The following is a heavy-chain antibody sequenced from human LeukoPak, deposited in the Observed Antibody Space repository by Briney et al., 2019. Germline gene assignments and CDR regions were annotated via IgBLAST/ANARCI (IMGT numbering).Heavy chain of an antibody. CDR2: FSRSSDI. V-gene: IGHV3-69-1*01. J-gene: IGHJ2*01. CDR3: TREDNWYFDL. CDR1: GFTFSDYT. Sequence: GGSLRLSCVASGFTFSDYTMKWVRQAPGKGLEWVSSFSRSSDINYANSVKGRFTISRDNAKNSLYLQLNSLRAEDTAVYYCTREDNWYFDLWGRGTLVTVSS.